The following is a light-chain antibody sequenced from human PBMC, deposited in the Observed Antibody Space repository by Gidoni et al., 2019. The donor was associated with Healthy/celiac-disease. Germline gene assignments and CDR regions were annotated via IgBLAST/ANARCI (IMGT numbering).Light chain of an antibody. CDR3: SSYTSSSTL. Sequence: QSALTQPAPVSGSPGPSITISCTGTSRDVGGYNYVSWYQQHPGKAPKLLIYDVSNPPSGVSNRFSGSKSGNTASLTSSGLQAEDDADYYCSSYTSSSTLFGGGTKLTVL. CDR2: DVS. CDR1: SRDVGGYNY. J-gene: IGLJ3*02. V-gene: IGLV2-14*03.